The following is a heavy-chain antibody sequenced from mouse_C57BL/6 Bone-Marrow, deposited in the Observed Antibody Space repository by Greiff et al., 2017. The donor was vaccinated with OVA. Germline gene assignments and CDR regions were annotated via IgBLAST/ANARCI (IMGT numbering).Heavy chain of an antibody. V-gene: IGHV1-54*01. J-gene: IGHJ3*01. CDR1: GYAFTNYL. Sequence: VQLQQSGAELVRPGTSVKVSCKASGYAFTNYLIEWVKQRPGQGLEWIGVINPGSGGTNYNEKFKGKATLTADKSSSTAYMQLSSLTSEDSAVYFCATIYYDYDWFAYWGQGTLVTVSA. CDR2: INPGSGGT. D-gene: IGHD2-4*01. CDR3: ATIYYDYDWFAY.